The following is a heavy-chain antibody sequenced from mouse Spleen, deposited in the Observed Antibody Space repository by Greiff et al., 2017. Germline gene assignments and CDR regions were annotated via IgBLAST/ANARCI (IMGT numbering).Heavy chain of an antibody. J-gene: IGHJ3*01. CDR3: TSYRYDDVPY. D-gene: IGHD2-14*01. Sequence: QVQLQQSGAELVRPGASVTLSCKASGYTFTDYEMHWVKQTPVHGLEWIGAIDPETGGTAYNQKFKGKAILTADKSSSTAYMELRSLTSEDSAVYYCTSYRYDDVPYWGQGTLVTVSA. CDR2: IDPETGGT. CDR1: GYTFTDYE. V-gene: IGHV1-15*01.